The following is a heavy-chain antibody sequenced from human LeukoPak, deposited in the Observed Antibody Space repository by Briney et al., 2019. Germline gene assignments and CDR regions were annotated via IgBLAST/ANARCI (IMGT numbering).Heavy chain of an antibody. CDR1: GFTFSSSA. J-gene: IGHJ5*02. CDR2: ISSSSSYI. Sequence: PGGSLRLSCAASGFTFSSSAMSWVRQAPGKGLEWVSSISSSSSYIYYADSVKGRFTISRDNAKNSLYLQMNSLRAEDTAVYYCARDRAYCGGDCYSSNWFDPWGQGTLVTVSS. D-gene: IGHD2-21*02. CDR3: ARDRAYCGGDCYSSNWFDP. V-gene: IGHV3-21*01.